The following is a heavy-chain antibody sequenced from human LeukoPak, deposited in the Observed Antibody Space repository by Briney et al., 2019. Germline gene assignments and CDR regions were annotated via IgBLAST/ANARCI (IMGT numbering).Heavy chain of an antibody. CDR2: ISSSSSYI. Sequence: GGSLRLSCAASGFTFNTYDMHWVRQAPGKGLEWVSSISSSSSYIYYADSVKGRFTISRDNSKNTLYLQMNSLRAEDTAVYYCAKMSSSWTYYYGMDVWGQGTTVTVSS. CDR3: AKMSSSWTYYYGMDV. CDR1: GFTFNTYD. J-gene: IGHJ6*02. D-gene: IGHD6-13*01. V-gene: IGHV3-21*04.